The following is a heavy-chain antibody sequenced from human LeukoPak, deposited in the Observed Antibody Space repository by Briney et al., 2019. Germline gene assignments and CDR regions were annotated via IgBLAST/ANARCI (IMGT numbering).Heavy chain of an antibody. D-gene: IGHD2-15*01. CDR1: GYTFTGYY. CDR3: ARLGGHQADY. CDR2: IIPILGIA. J-gene: IGHJ4*02. Sequence: GASVKVSCKASGYTFTGYYMHWVRQAPGQGLEWMGRIIPILGIANYAQKFQGRVTITADKSTSTAYMELSSLRSEDTAVYYCARLGGHQADYWGQGTLVTVSS. V-gene: IGHV1-69*02.